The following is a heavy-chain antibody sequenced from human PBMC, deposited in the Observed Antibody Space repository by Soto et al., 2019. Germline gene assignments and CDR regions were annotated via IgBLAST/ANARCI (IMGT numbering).Heavy chain of an antibody. CDR2: IDYSAKT. Sequence: SESPDLSCTPSEDCVTITAYVWACIHQPPGKALEWVGSIDYSAKTHYNPSLKNRVNISVDRSKNQFSLQMTSATAADTAVNYRAKNRPGPGPFHSWGKAILVTASP. V-gene: IGHV4-39*05. CDR1: EDCVTITAYV. CDR3: AKNRPGPGPFHS. D-gene: IGHD2-2*01. J-gene: IGHJ5*02.